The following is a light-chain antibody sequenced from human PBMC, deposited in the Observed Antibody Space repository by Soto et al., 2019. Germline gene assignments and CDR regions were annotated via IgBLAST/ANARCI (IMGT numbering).Light chain of an antibody. CDR3: QQSYSNPPA. V-gene: IGKV1-39*01. Sequence: DIHMTQSPSSLSASVGDRVTITCRASQSISNYLNWYQQKPGKAPKLLIYAASSLQSGVPSRFSGSGSGTDFTLTISSLRPEDFASYYCQQSYSNPPAFGQGTKVDIK. CDR1: QSISNY. J-gene: IGKJ1*01. CDR2: AAS.